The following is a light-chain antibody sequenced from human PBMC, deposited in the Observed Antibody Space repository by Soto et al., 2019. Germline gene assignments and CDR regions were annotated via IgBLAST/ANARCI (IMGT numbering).Light chain of an antibody. CDR2: EVS. V-gene: IGLV2-8*01. CDR1: SSDVGGYNY. CDR3: YSYSVSNNLGV. Sequence: QSALTQPPSASGSPGQSVTISCTGTSSDVGGYNYVSWYQQHPGKAPKVMIYEVSQRPSGVPDRFSGSKSGNTASLTVSGLQAEDEADYYCYSYSVSNNLGVFGTGTKVTVL. J-gene: IGLJ1*01.